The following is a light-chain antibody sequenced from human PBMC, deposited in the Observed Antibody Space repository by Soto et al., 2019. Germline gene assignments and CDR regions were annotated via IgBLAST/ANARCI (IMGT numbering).Light chain of an antibody. V-gene: IGKV3-20*01. CDR3: QQYGNSPRT. Sequence: EIVLTQSPGTLSLSPGEGATLSCRASQSVTSNYLAWYQQKPGQAPRLLIYGASSRATGIPDRFSGSGSGTDYTLTITRLEPEDVAVYFCQQYGNSPRTFGQGTKVEV. CDR2: GAS. J-gene: IGKJ1*01. CDR1: QSVTSNY.